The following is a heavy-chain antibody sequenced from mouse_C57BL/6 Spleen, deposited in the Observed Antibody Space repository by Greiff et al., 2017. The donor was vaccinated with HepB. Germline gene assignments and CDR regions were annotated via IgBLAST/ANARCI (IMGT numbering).Heavy chain of an antibody. CDR1: GYSITSGYY. CDR3: ARGELDYAMDY. V-gene: IGHV3-6*01. Sequence: EVQLVESGPGLVKPSQSLSLTCSVTGYSITSGYYWNWIRQFPGNKLEWMGYISYDGSNNYNPSLKNRISITRDTSKNQFFLKLNSVTTEDTATYYCARGELDYAMDYWGQGTSVTVSS. J-gene: IGHJ4*01. CDR2: ISYDGSN. D-gene: IGHD4-1*01.